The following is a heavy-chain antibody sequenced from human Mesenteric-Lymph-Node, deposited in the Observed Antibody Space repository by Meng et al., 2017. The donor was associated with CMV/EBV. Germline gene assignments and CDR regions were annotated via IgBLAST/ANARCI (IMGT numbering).Heavy chain of an antibody. D-gene: IGHD5-24*01. CDR1: GSSFTGSS. CDR3: AQSSQFTDHHFDY. J-gene: IGHJ4*02. Sequence: KLSGSSFTGSSILWVQQAPGKGLEWMGLLAPEGGHTLYADKFQGRLTLYADKSTDTSYMELSRLRSEDTAVYYCAQSSQFTDHHFDYWGQGTLVTVSS. V-gene: IGHV1-69-2*01. CDR2: LAPEGGHT.